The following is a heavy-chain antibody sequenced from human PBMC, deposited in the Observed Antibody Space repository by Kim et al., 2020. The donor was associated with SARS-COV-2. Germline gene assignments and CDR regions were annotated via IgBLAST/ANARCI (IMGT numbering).Heavy chain of an antibody. Sequence: GGSLRLSCGASGFIFSDYGMHWVRQAPGKGLQWLSVMSLNGSKTYYADSVKGRFTIARDNSKNTLYLQMDRLGAEDTVFYYCGKDQGGLHFYVIDDWG. J-gene: IGHJ6*02. CDR2: MSLNGSKT. CDR1: GFIFSDYG. D-gene: IGHD2-21*01. CDR3: GKDQGGLHFYVIDD. V-gene: IGHV3-30*18.